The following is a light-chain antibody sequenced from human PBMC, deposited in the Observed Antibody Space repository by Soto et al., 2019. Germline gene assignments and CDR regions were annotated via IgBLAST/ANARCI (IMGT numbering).Light chain of an antibody. Sequence: QSALTQPRSVSGSPGQSVTISCTGTSGDIGDYDYVSWYQRHPGKAPKLIIYDVTKRPSGVPDRFSGSKSGNTASLTISGLQAGDEADFYCCSYAGGYTVLFGGGTKVTVL. V-gene: IGLV2-11*01. J-gene: IGLJ2*01. CDR2: DVT. CDR3: CSYAGGYTVL. CDR1: SGDIGDYDY.